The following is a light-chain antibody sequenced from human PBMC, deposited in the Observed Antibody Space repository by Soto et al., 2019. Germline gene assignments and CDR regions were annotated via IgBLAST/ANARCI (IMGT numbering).Light chain of an antibody. Sequence: QSPVTQPTAVSWSPGQSITISCSGNHNDIGTYDYVSWYQQHPGRAPRLLIYGVTARPSGISDRFSASKSGLTASLTISGLQPEDEADYYCSSFTSNRIYVFGPGTKVTVL. V-gene: IGLV2-14*03. CDR2: GVT. CDR1: HNDIGTYDY. CDR3: SSFTSNRIYV. J-gene: IGLJ1*01.